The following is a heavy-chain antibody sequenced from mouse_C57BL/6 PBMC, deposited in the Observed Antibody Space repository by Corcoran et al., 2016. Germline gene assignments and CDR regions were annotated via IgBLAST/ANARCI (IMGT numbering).Heavy chain of an antibody. J-gene: IGHJ1*03. V-gene: IGHV1-80*01. Sequence: QVQLQQSGAELVQPGASVKISCKASGYAFSSYWMNWVKQRPGKGLEWIGQIYPGDGDTNYNGKFKGKATLTADKSSSTAYMQLSSLASEDSAVYFCAREGVPSWYFDVWGTGTTVTVSS. CDR3: AREGVPSWYFDV. CDR1: GYAFSSYW. CDR2: IYPGDGDT. D-gene: IGHD2-14*01.